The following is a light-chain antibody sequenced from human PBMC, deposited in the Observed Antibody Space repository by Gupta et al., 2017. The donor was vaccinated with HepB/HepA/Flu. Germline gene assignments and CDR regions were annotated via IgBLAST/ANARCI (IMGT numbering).Light chain of an antibody. CDR1: QSISSW. Sequence: DIQMTQSPSTLSASVGDRVTITCRASQSISSWLAWYQQKPGKAPKLLIYKASSLESGVPSRFSGSGSGTEFTLTISSLQPDDFATYYCQRYYGSRWRFGYWGRVEI. J-gene: IGKJ1*01. CDR3: QRYYGSRWR. V-gene: IGKV1-5*03. CDR2: KAS.